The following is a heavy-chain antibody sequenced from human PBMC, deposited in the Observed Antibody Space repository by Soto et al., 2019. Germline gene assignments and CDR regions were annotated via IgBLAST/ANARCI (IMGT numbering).Heavy chain of an antibody. Sequence: QVQLQESGPGLVKPSQTLSLTCTVSGGSISSGGYYWSWIRQHPGKGLEWIGYIYYSGSTYYNPSLKSRVTISVETSKNQFSLKLSSVTAADTAVYYCARGRTGTTIGAFDIWGQGTMVTVSS. CDR1: GGSISSGGYY. V-gene: IGHV4-31*03. CDR3: ARGRTGTTIGAFDI. D-gene: IGHD1-1*01. J-gene: IGHJ3*02. CDR2: IYYSGST.